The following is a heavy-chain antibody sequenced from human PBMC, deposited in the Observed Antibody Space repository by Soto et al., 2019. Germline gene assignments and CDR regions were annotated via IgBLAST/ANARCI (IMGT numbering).Heavy chain of an antibody. CDR3: ATRYYYGSGS. CDR1: GFTFSNYA. D-gene: IGHD3-10*01. V-gene: IGHV3-23*01. J-gene: IGHJ5*02. CDR2: ITTSGGST. Sequence: PGGSLRLSCASSGFTFSNYAMSWVRQAPGKGLEWVSVITTSGGSTYYADSVKGRFTISRDNSKNTLYLQMNSLRAEDTAVYYCATRYYYGSGSWGQGTLVTVSS.